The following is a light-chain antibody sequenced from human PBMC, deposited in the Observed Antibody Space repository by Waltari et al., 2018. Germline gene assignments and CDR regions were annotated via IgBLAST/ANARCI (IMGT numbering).Light chain of an antibody. CDR2: DND. Sequence: QSVLTQPPSVSGAPGQRVTISCTGSSSNIGAGSDVHWYQQFSGTAPKLLIFDNDNRPSGVPDQFSGSRSGTSAYLAITGLQTDDEADYFCQSHDSGQWVFGGGTKVTVL. CDR1: SSNIGAGSD. CDR3: QSHDSGQWV. J-gene: IGLJ3*02. V-gene: IGLV1-40*01.